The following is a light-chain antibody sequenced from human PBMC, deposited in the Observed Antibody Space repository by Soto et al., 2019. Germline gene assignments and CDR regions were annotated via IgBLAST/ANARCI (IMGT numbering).Light chain of an antibody. Sequence: QSVLTQPASVSGAPGQAITIPCTRDSCDVGGNNYVSWYQQYPGKAPKLMVCDVSNRPSGVSNRFSGSKSGNTASLTISGLQAEDEADYYCSSFTGTSYVFGTGTKVTVL. CDR2: DVS. CDR1: SCDVGGNNY. CDR3: SSFTGTSYV. V-gene: IGLV2-14*01. J-gene: IGLJ1*01.